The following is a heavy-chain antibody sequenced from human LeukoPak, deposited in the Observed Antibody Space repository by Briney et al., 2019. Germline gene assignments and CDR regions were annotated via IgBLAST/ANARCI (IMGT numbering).Heavy chain of an antibody. D-gene: IGHD3-9*01. CDR2: ISGGGDNT. V-gene: IGHV3-23*01. CDR1: GFTFNNYA. CDR3: AKDGQYYDILTGYLT. J-gene: IGHJ5*02. Sequence: GGSLRLSCAASGFTFNNYAMSWVRQAPGKGLEWVSAISGGGDNTFYADSVQGRFIISRDNSRNTLYLQMDSLRAEDTAVYYCAKDGQYYDILTGYLTWGQGTLVTVSS.